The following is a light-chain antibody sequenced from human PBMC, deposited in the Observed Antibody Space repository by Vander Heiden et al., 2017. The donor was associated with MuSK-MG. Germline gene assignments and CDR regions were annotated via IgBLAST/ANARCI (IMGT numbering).Light chain of an antibody. CDR1: QTVLYRVANHKH. Sequence: IVLTQTPYTLAVSLGERAALNCKSSQTVLYRVANHKHIGVFQEGPGEPPKFLTSWSYPREGGVPGRFGGGGCANDSPLTSSVLQAEVGAVYYLQQYYSSQTFGQGTKVEIK. CDR3: QQYYSSQT. V-gene: IGKV4-1*01. CDR2: WSY. J-gene: IGKJ1*01.